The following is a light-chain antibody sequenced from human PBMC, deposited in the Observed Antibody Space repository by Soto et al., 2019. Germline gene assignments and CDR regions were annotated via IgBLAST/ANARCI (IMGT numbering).Light chain of an antibody. CDR2: GAS. CDR1: QSVGSSY. CDR3: QQYNNWPIT. J-gene: IGKJ5*01. Sequence: EVVLTQSPGTLSLSPGERATLSCRASQSVGSSYLAWYQQKPGQTPRLLIYGASSRATGIPARFSGSGSGTDFTLTISSLEPEDFAVYYCQQYNNWPITFGPGTRLEIK. V-gene: IGKV3-20*01.